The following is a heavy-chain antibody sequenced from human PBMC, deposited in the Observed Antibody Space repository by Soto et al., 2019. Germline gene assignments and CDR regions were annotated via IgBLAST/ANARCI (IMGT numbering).Heavy chain of an antibody. V-gene: IGHV4-34*01. CDR1: GASFSGYC. Sequence: PSETLSLTCAVYGASFSGYCWSWIRQPPGKGLEWIGEIHPSGSTNYNPSLLSRVTTSLDTSKNQFSLNLSSVTAADTAIYYCARGMDSAKTGYWGQGTLLTVSS. CDR3: ARGMDSAKTGY. D-gene: IGHD2-15*01. J-gene: IGHJ4*02. CDR2: IHPSGST.